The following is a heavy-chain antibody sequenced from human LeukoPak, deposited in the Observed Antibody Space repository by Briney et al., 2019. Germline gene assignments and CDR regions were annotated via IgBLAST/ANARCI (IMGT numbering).Heavy chain of an antibody. D-gene: IGHD3-22*01. J-gene: IGHJ4*02. V-gene: IGHV3-23*01. CDR1: GFNFSSYA. Sequence: PGGSLRLSCAASGFNFSSYAMSWVRQAPGKGLEWVSAISGNGGSTYYADSVKGRFTISRDNSKNTLYLQMNSLRAEDTAVYYCARDHVAYYDSSGYFDYWAQGTLVTVSS. CDR3: ARDHVAYYDSSGYFDY. CDR2: ISGNGGST.